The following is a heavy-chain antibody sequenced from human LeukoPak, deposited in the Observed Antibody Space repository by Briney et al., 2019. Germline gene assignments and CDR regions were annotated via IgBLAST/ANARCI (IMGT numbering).Heavy chain of an antibody. Sequence: GGSLRLSCAASGFTFSSYEMNWVRQAPGRGLEWVSYISSSGSTIYYADSVKGRFTISRDNAKNSLYLQMNSLRAEDTAVYYCAGQRETYDSSGYYGFDYWGQGTLVTVSS. D-gene: IGHD3-22*01. J-gene: IGHJ4*02. CDR3: AGQRETYDSSGYYGFDY. V-gene: IGHV3-48*03. CDR2: ISSSGSTI. CDR1: GFTFSSYE.